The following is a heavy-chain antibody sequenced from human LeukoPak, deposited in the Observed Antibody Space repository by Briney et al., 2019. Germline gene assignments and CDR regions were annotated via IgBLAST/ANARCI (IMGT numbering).Heavy chain of an antibody. CDR1: GGTFSSYA. V-gene: IGHV1-69*01. J-gene: IGHJ3*02. CDR2: IIPIFGTA. CDR3: ARDYSSGYSRAHDAFDI. Sequence: SVKVSCKASGGTFSSYAISWVRQAPGQGLEWMGGIIPIFGTANYAQKFQGRVTITADDSTSTAYMELSSLRSEDTAVYYCARDYSSGYSRAHDAFDIWGQGTMVTVSS. D-gene: IGHD3-22*01.